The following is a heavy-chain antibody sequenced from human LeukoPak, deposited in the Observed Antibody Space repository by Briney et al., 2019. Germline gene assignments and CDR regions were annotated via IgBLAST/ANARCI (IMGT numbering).Heavy chain of an antibody. V-gene: IGHV4-61*01. CDR3: ARVDANWGVVDY. CDR1: GGSVSSGTYY. Sequence: SETLSLTCTVSGGSVSSGTYYWSWIRQPPGKGLEWIGYFHYSGTTNYNPSLKSRVTISVDTSKNQFSLKLSSVTAADTAVYYCARVDANWGVVDYWGQGTLVTVSS. CDR2: FHYSGTT. D-gene: IGHD7-27*01. J-gene: IGHJ4*02.